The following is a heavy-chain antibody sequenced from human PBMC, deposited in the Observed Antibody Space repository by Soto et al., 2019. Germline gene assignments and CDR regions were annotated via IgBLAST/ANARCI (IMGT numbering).Heavy chain of an antibody. CDR1: GGSISSSNW. J-gene: IGHJ4*02. Sequence: KSSETLSLTCAVSGGSISSSNWCRWVRQPPGKGLEGIGEIYHSGRTNYNPSLKSRVTISVGKSKNQVSLKLSSVTAADTAVYYCASLGIVVATTGADWGQGTLVTVSS. D-gene: IGHD1-26*01. CDR2: IYHSGRT. CDR3: ASLGIVVATTGAD. V-gene: IGHV4-4*02.